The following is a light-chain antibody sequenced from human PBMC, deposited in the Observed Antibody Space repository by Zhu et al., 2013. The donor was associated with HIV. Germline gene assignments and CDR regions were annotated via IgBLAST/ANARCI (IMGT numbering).Light chain of an antibody. CDR1: QDIDKY. Sequence: DIQMTQSPSSLSASVGDRVTITCQASQDIDKYLNWYQHKPGKAPKLLIYGASNLETGVPSRFSGSGSGTDFTLTINSLQPEDFATYSCQQFYVYPQTFGGGTKVAI. CDR3: QQFYVYPQT. CDR2: GAS. J-gene: IGKJ4*01. V-gene: IGKV1-33*01.